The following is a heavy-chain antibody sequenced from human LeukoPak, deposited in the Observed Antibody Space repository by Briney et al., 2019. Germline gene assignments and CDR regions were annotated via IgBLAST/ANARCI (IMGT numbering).Heavy chain of an antibody. J-gene: IGHJ5*02. CDR2: INPNSGGT. V-gene: IGHV1-2*02. CDR1: GYTFTGYY. Sequence: ASVKVSCKASGYTFTGYYMHWVRQAPGQGLEWMGWINPNSGGTNYAQKFQGRVTMTRDTSISTAYMELSRLRSDDTAVYYCARDIVVVPAAAAGWFDPWGQGTLVTVSS. CDR3: ARDIVVVPAAAAGWFDP. D-gene: IGHD2-2*01.